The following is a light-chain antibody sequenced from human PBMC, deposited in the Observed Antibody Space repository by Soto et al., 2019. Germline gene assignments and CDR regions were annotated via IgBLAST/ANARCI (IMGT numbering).Light chain of an antibody. V-gene: IGKV1-39*01. CDR2: AAS. CDR1: QSISSY. CDR3: QQSYSTPPWT. Sequence: DIQMTQSPSSLSAPVGDRVTITCRASQSISSYLNWYQQKPGKAPKLLIYAASSLQSGDPSRFSGSGSGTDFTLTISSLQPEDFAAYYCQQSYSTPPWTFGQGTKVESK. J-gene: IGKJ1*01.